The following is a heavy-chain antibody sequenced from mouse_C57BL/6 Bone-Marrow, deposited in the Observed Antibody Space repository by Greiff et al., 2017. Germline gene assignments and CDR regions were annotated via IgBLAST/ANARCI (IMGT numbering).Heavy chain of an antibody. V-gene: IGHV10-1*01. CDR2: IRSKSNNYAT. CDR3: VRSYVNGSSPFAY. Sequence: EVKLQESGGGLVKPKGSLKLSCAASGFSFKNYAMNWVSQAPGKGLEWVARIRSKSNNYATYYAVSVKDRFTISRDDSESMLYLQMNILKTEVTARYYCVRSYVNGSSPFAYWGQGTLVTVSA. CDR1: GFSFKNYA. D-gene: IGHD1-1*01. J-gene: IGHJ3*01.